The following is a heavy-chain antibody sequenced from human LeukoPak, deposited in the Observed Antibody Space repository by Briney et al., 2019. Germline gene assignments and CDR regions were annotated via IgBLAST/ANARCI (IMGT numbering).Heavy chain of an antibody. Sequence: ASVKVSCKASGYTFTGYYMHWVRQAPGQGLEWMGWISPNSGGTNYAQKFQGRVTMTRDTSISTAYMELSRLRSDDTAVYYCAKHLLGQWLKGAHYYYGMDVWGQGTTVTVSS. CDR3: AKHLLGQWLKGAHYYYGMDV. CDR2: ISPNSGGT. CDR1: GYTFTGYY. V-gene: IGHV1-2*02. J-gene: IGHJ6*02. D-gene: IGHD6-19*01.